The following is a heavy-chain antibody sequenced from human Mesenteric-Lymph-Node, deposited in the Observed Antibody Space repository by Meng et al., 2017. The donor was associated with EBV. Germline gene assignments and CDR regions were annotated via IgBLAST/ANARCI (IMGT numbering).Heavy chain of an antibody. Sequence: QVQLQESGPGLVKCSEALSLSCTVSGGSISDSYWSWIRQPPGKGLEWIGNNYYSGNTHYNPSLKSRVTISVDTSKNQFSLKLTSLTAADTAVYYCARVGAALSQWGQGTLVTASS. J-gene: IGHJ4*02. CDR2: NYYSGNT. CDR1: GGSISDSY. CDR3: ARVGAALSQ. D-gene: IGHD3-16*01. V-gene: IGHV4-59*01.